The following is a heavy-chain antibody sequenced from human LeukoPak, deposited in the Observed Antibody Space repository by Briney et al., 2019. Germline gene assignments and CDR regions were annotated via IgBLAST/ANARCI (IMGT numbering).Heavy chain of an antibody. CDR3: ARDRGERTYYDFWSGYYTGMSLGWFDP. D-gene: IGHD3-3*01. CDR2: ISSSSSYI. J-gene: IGHJ5*02. CDR1: GFTFSSYS. V-gene: IGHV3-21*01. Sequence: NPGGSLRLSCAASGFTFSSYSMNWVRQAPGKGLEWVSSISSSSSYIYYADSVKGRFTISRDNAKNSLYLQMNSLRAEDTAVYYCARDRGERTYYDFWSGYYTGMSLGWFDPWGQGTLVTVSS.